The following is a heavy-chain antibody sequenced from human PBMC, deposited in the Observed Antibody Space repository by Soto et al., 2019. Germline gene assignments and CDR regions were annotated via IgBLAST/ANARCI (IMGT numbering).Heavy chain of an antibody. CDR3: TSVKLVLRFMITDY. D-gene: IGHD3-3*01. V-gene: IGHV3-49*03. Sequence: GGSLRLSCTASGFTFGDYAMSWFRQAPWKGLEWVCFIRSKAYGGTTEYAASVKGRFTISRDDSKSIAYLQMNSLKTEDTAVYYCTSVKLVLRFMITDYWGQGTLVTVSS. CDR2: IRSKAYGGTT. CDR1: GFTFGDYA. J-gene: IGHJ4*02.